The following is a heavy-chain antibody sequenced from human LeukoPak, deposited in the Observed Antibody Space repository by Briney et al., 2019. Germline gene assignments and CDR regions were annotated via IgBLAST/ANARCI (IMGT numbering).Heavy chain of an antibody. CDR3: ARARGYPEIYYFDY. V-gene: IGHV4-4*02. CDR2: IYHSGST. CDR1: GASISNSNW. Sequence: SETLSLTCAVAGASISNSNWWTWVRQPPGKGLEWIGEIYHSGSTNYKPSLKSRATISVDKSKNQFSLKLSSVTAADTAVYYCARARGYPEIYYFDYWGQGTLVTVSS. J-gene: IGHJ4*02. D-gene: IGHD1-1*01.